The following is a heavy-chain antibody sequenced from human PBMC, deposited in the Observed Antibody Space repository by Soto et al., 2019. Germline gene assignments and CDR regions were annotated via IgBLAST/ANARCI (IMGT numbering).Heavy chain of an antibody. V-gene: IGHV1-69*18. J-gene: IGHJ6*02. D-gene: IGHD6-25*01. CDR1: GGTFSSYS. CDR2: LIRMFGTT. Sequence: QVQLVQSGAEVKTPGSSVKVSCEASGGTFSSYSINWVRQAPGQGLEWMGRLIRMFGTTDYAQRFQGRVTFAADESTNTASMEVTDLTSEDTAVYYCARAAVLTFTRFYDVDVWGQGTTVTVSS. CDR3: ARAAVLTFTRFYDVDV.